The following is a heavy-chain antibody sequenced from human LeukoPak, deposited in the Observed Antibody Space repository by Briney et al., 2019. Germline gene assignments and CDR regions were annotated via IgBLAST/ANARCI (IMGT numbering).Heavy chain of an antibody. CDR2: IYYSGST. CDR3: ARWTVYADDY. V-gene: IGHV4-31*03. D-gene: IGHD2-8*01. J-gene: IGHJ4*02. Sequence: PSETLSLTCTVSGGSIGSGGYYWSWIRQHPGKGLEWIGYIYYSGSTYYNPSLKSRVTISVDTSKNQFSLKLSSVTAADTAVYYCARWTVYADDYWGQGTLVTVSS. CDR1: GGSIGSGGYY.